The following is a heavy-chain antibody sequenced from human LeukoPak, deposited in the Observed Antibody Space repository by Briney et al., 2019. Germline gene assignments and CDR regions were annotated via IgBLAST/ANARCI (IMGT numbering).Heavy chain of an antibody. Sequence: PGGSLRLSCAASGFTFSSYAMSWVRQALGKGLEWVSAIGGSGGTTYYADSVKGRFTISRDNSKNTLYLQMNSLRTEDTAIYYCGSDSSGYYAAIFDYWGQGTLVTVSS. D-gene: IGHD3-22*01. CDR3: GSDSSGYYAAIFDY. V-gene: IGHV3-23*01. J-gene: IGHJ4*02. CDR2: IGGSGGTT. CDR1: GFTFSSYA.